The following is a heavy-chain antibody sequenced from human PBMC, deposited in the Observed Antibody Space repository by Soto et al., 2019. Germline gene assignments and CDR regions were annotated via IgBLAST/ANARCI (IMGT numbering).Heavy chain of an antibody. CDR3: ARDTDDFWIDEDYYGMDV. D-gene: IGHD3-3*01. J-gene: IGHJ6*02. CDR2: IKQDGSEK. CDR1: GFTFSSHW. Sequence: PGGSLRLSCAASGFTFSSHWMSWVRQAPGKGPEWVANIKQDGSEKYYVDSVKGRFTISRDNAKNSLYLQMNSLRAEDTAVYYCARDTDDFWIDEDYYGMDVWGQGTTVTVSS. V-gene: IGHV3-7*01.